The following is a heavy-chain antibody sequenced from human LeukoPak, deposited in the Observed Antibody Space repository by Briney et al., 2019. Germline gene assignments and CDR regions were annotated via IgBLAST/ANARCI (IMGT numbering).Heavy chain of an antibody. CDR3: ARDRSHRLLWFGELLGSGWFDP. CDR1: GGSISGYC. V-gene: IGHV4-4*08. J-gene: IGHJ5*02. CDR2: ICNSGTT. Sequence: PSETLSLTCSVSGGSISGYCWTCIREPPGKGLEWIGYICNSGTTNYNPSHKSRVPISLDTSNSQFSLTLSSVTAADTAVYYCARDRSHRLLWFGELLGSGWFDPWGQGTLVTVSS. D-gene: IGHD3-10*01.